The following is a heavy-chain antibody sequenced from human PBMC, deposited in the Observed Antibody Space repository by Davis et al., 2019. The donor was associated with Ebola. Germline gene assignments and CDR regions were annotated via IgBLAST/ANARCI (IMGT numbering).Heavy chain of an antibody. J-gene: IGHJ4*02. Sequence: SETLSLTCAVSGGSISSSNWWSWVRQPPGKGLEWIGEIYHSGSTNYNPSLKSRVTISSDTSRNQFSLKLSSVTAADTAVYYCARGIGVAGASDFWGQGTLVTVSS. CDR2: IYHSGST. V-gene: IGHV4-4*02. CDR3: ARGIGVAGASDF. D-gene: IGHD6-19*01. CDR1: GGSISSSNW.